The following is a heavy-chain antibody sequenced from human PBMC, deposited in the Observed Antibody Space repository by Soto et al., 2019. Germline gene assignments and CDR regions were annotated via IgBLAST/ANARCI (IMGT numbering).Heavy chain of an antibody. J-gene: IGHJ4*02. Sequence: ETLSLTCAVYGGSFSGYYWSWIRQPPGKGLEWIGEINHGGSTNYNPSLKSRVTISVDTSKNQFSLKLSSVTAADTAVYYCAREGEQLAPDYWGQGTLVTVSS. V-gene: IGHV4-34*01. CDR2: INHGGST. CDR1: GGSFSGYY. D-gene: IGHD6-6*01. CDR3: AREGEQLAPDY.